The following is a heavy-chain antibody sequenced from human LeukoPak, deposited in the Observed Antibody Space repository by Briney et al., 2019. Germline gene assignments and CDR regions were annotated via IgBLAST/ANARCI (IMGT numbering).Heavy chain of an antibody. CDR3: ARVLYSYGYTSSDY. CDR2: ISSSSSTI. CDR1: GFTFSSYS. V-gene: IGHV3-48*01. D-gene: IGHD5-18*01. J-gene: IGHJ4*02. Sequence: PGGSLRLSCAASGFTFSSYSMNWVRQAPGKGLEWVSYISSSSSTIYYADSVKGRFTISRDNAKNSLYLQMNSLRAEDTAVYYCARVLYSYGYTSSDYWGQGTLVTVAS.